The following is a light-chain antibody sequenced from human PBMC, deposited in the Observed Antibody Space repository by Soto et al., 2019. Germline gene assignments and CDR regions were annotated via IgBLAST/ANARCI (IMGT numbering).Light chain of an antibody. V-gene: IGKV3-20*01. CDR2: DED. Sequence: PGETATLTCSASQSVSSTFLAWYQQKPGQAPTLLIYDEDTRATGIPDRFSGSGFGTHFTLTISGLEPEDFAMYYCQQSASSVTFGQGTRLEIK. CDR3: QQSASSVT. J-gene: IGKJ5*01. CDR1: QSVSSTF.